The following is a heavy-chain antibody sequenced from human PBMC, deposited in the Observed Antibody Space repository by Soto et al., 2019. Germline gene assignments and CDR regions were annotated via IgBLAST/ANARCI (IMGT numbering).Heavy chain of an antibody. CDR2: IWYDGSNK. V-gene: IGHV3-33*08. Sequence: GGSLRLSCAASGFTFSSYSMNWVRQAPGKGLEWVAVIWYDGSNKYYADSVKGRFTISRDNSKNTLYLQMNSLRAEDTAVYYCARDLYGDFDWLLYLFDYWGQGTLVTVSS. D-gene: IGHD3-9*01. CDR1: GFTFSSYS. CDR3: ARDLYGDFDWLLYLFDY. J-gene: IGHJ4*02.